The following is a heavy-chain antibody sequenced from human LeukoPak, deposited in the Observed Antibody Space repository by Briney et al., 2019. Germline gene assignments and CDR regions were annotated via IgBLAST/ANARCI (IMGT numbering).Heavy chain of an antibody. V-gene: IGHV1-3*01. Sequence: GWINAGNGNTKYSQKFQGRVTITRDTSASTAYMELSSLRSEDTAVYYCARDYGASGYFDYWGQGTLVTVSS. CDR2: INAGNGNT. J-gene: IGHJ4*02. D-gene: IGHD4/OR15-4a*01. CDR3: ARDYGASGYFDY.